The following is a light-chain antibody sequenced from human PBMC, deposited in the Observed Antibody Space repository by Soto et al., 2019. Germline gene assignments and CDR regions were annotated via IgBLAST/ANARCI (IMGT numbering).Light chain of an antibody. V-gene: IGLV2-14*01. J-gene: IGLJ1*01. CDR1: SSDVGDYNY. Sequence: QSALTQPASVSGSPGQSITISCTGTSSDVGDYNYVSWYQQHPGKAPKLMIYEVSSRPSGVSNLFSGSKSGNTASLTISGLQAEDEGDYYCSSYTSSSTPYYVFGTGTKLTVL. CDR3: SSYTSSSTPYYV. CDR2: EVS.